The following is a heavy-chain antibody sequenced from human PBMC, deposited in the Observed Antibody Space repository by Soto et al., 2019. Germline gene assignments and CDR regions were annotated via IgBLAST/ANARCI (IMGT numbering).Heavy chain of an antibody. J-gene: IGHJ4*02. CDR3: ARDQAELLWFVVPDY. D-gene: IGHD3-10*01. V-gene: IGHV3-33*01. CDR2: IWYDGSNK. CDR1: GFTFSSYG. Sequence: GGSLRLSCAASGFTFSSYGMHWVRQAPGKGLEWVAVIWYDGSNKYHADSVKGRFTISRDNSKNTLYLQMNSLRAEDTAVYYCARDQAELLWFVVPDYWGQGTLVTVSS.